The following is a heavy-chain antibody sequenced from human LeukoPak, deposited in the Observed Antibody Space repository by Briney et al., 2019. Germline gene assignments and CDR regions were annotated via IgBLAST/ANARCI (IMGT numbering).Heavy chain of an antibody. CDR1: GGSISSYY. CDR3: AREGVVTAKGGRYFDY. D-gene: IGHD2-21*02. J-gene: IGHJ4*02. V-gene: IGHV4-59*01. Sequence: SETLSLTCTVSGGSISSYYWSWIRQPPGKGLEWIGYIYHSGSTNYNPSLKSRVTISVDTSKNQFSLKLSSVTAADTAVCYCAREGVVTAKGGRYFDYWGQGTLVTVSS. CDR2: IYHSGST.